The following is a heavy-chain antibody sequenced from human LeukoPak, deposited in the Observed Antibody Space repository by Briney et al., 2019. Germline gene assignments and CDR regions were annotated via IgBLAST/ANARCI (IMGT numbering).Heavy chain of an antibody. Sequence: SETLSLTCTISGDSVSRGAYWSCIRHYPGKGLGWIGYIYYSGNGHYNPSLKSRVVISEDRSNNHFSLRLRSVTAADTAVYYCARGAYVEMGTIDGHFDYWGQGTLVTVSP. V-gene: IGHV4-31*03. CDR2: IYYSGNG. D-gene: IGHD5-24*01. CDR1: GDSVSRGAY. J-gene: IGHJ4*02. CDR3: ARGAYVEMGTIDGHFDY.